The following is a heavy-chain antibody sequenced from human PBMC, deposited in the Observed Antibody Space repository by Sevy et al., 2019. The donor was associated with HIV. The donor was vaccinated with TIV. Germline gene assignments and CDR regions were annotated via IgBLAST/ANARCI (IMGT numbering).Heavy chain of an antibody. J-gene: IGHJ3*02. V-gene: IGHV3-43*01. CDR3: ATVRPVTGTRVDAFDI. D-gene: IGHD1-20*01. CDR2: ISWDGGST. CDR1: GFTFDDYT. Sequence: GGSLRLSCAASGFTFDDYTMHWVRQAPGKGLEWVSLISWDGGSTYYADSVKGRFTISRDNSKNSLYLQMNSLRTEDNALYYCATVRPVTGTRVDAFDIWGQGTMVTVSS.